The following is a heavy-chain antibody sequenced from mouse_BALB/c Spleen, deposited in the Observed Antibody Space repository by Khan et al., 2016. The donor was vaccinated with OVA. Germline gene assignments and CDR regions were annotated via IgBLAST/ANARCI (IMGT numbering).Heavy chain of an antibody. Sequence: VQLKESGPELVKPGASVKISCKASGYSFTGYFMNWVIQSHGKSLEWIGRINPHIGETFYNQKFKGKATLTVAESSSTAHMELRSLASEDSAVYYCARSYGSDFDYWGQGTTLTVSS. CDR3: ARSYGSDFDY. J-gene: IGHJ2*01. CDR1: GYSFTGYF. CDR2: INPHIGET. V-gene: IGHV1-20*02. D-gene: IGHD1-1*01.